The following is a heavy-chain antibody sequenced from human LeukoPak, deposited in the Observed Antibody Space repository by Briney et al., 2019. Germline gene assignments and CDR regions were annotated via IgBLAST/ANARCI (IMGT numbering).Heavy chain of an antibody. CDR1: GFAFRNYA. J-gene: IGHJ4*02. D-gene: IGHD4-23*01. CDR3: ARAEGYGGELDS. Sequence: GGSLRLSCEASGFAFRNYAMAWVRRSPGKGLEWVSGISAGGSRTYYSESVKGRFTISRDNSKNTLYLQMNSLRAADTAVYYCARAEGYGGELDSWGQGTLVTVSS. CDR2: ISAGGSRT. V-gene: IGHV3-NL1*01.